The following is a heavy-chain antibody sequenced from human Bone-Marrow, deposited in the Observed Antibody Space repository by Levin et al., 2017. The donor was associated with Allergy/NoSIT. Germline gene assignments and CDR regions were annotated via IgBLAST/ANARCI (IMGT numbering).Heavy chain of an antibody. Sequence: QSGGSLRLSCAASGFTFSNYGIHWVRQAPGKGLEWVAVIWYDGTDKYYVDSMKGRFTISRDNSKNTVYLQMNSLRVEDTAIYYCARDRGGSNWDRAPFDYWGQGTLVTVSS. CDR1: GFTFSNYG. V-gene: IGHV3-33*01. D-gene: IGHD6-13*01. CDR3: ARDRGGSNWDRAPFDY. J-gene: IGHJ4*02. CDR2: IWYDGTDK.